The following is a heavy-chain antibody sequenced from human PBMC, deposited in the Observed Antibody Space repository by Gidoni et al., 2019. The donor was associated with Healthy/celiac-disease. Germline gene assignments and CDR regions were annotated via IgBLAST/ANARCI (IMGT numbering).Heavy chain of an antibody. J-gene: IGHJ4*02. Sequence: QVQLVQSGAEVKKPGASVKVSCQASGYTFTSYYMHWVRQAPGQGLEWMGISKPSGGSTSYEKKFKGRVTMTRDTSTSKVYMGLSSLRSEDTAGYYCASREAVAGRYYFDDWGQGTLVTVSS. CDR3: ASREAVAGRYYFDD. D-gene: IGHD6-19*01. CDR1: GYTFTSYY. CDR2: SKPSGGST. V-gene: IGHV1-46*01.